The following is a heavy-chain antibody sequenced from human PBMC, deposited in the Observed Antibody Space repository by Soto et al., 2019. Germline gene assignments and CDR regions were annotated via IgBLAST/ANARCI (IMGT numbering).Heavy chain of an antibody. V-gene: IGHV3-23*01. CDR3: ATVSPLRFFVR. J-gene: IGHJ4*02. CDR1: GFTFNNFA. CDR2: ISGSGAVT. D-gene: IGHD3-3*01. Sequence: GGSLRLSCAASGFTFNNFAMSWVRQAPGKGLEWVATISGSGAVTHYADSVKGRFSISRDSSNSTLSLHTSGLRAEDTAIYYCATVSPLRFFVRWGQGTLVTVSS.